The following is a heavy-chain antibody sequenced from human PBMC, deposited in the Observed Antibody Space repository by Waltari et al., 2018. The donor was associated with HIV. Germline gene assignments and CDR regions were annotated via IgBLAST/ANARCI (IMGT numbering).Heavy chain of an antibody. J-gene: IGHJ4*02. CDR3: TRGLSPRHYFDS. CDR2: IYYTGTT. CDR1: NGSFSTGGYY. Sequence: QVQLQESGPGLVRPSQTLSPTCTVSNGSFSTGGYYWSWVRQHPGKGLEWIGYIYYTGTTYYNPSLKSRVSMSVDTSNDEFSLKLTSVTAADTATYYCTRGLSPRHYFDSWGQGTLVAVSS. V-gene: IGHV4-31*03.